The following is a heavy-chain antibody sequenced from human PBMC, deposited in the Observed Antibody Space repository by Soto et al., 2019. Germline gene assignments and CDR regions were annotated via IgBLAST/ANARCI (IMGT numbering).Heavy chain of an antibody. CDR2: ISYDGSNK. Sequence: GGSLRLSCAASGFTFSSYSMHWVRQAPGKGLEWVAVISYDGSNKYYADSVKGRFTISRDNSKNTLYLQMNSLRAEDTAVYYCARGLGYCSGGSCYSLGGDDAFDIWGQGTMVTVSS. CDR3: ARGLGYCSGGSCYSLGGDDAFDI. D-gene: IGHD2-15*01. CDR1: GFTFSSYS. J-gene: IGHJ3*02. V-gene: IGHV3-30-3*01.